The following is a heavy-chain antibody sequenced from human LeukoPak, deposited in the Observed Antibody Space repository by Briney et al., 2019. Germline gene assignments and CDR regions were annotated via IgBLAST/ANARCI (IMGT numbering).Heavy chain of an antibody. V-gene: IGHV1-8*03. CDR1: GYTFTSYG. D-gene: IGHD5-18*01. Sequence: GASVKVSCKASGYTFTSYGISWVRQAPGQGLEWMGWMNPNSGNTGYAQKFQGRVTITRNTSISTAYMELSSLRSEDTAVYYCARVQLGHFDYWGQGTLVTVSS. CDR2: MNPNSGNT. J-gene: IGHJ4*02. CDR3: ARVQLGHFDY.